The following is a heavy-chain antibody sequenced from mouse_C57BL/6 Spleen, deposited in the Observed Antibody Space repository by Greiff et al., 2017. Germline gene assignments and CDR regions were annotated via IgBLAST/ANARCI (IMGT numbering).Heavy chain of an antibody. CDR3: ARSASSPLFDY. CDR1: GYAFSSSW. D-gene: IGHD3-2*02. Sequence: QVQLQQSGPELVKPGASVKISCKASGYAFSSSWMNWVKQRPGKGLEWIGRIYPGDGDTNYNGKFKGKATLTADKSSSTAYMQLSSLTSEDSAVYFCARSASSPLFDYWGQGTTLTVSS. CDR2: IYPGDGDT. J-gene: IGHJ2*01. V-gene: IGHV1-82*01.